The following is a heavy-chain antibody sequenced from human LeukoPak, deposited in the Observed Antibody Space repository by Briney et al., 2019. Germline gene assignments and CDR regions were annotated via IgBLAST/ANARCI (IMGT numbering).Heavy chain of an antibody. CDR1: GGSVSSYY. J-gene: IGHJ4*02. V-gene: IGHV4-59*02. CDR3: ARHRYGDYYFDY. D-gene: IGHD4-17*01. CDR2: IYYSGST. Sequence: SETLSLTCTVSGGSVSSYYWSWIRQPPGKGLEWIGYIYYSGSTNYNPSLKSRVTISLDTSKNQFSLKLSSVTAADTAMYYCARHRYGDYYFDYWGQGTLVTVSS.